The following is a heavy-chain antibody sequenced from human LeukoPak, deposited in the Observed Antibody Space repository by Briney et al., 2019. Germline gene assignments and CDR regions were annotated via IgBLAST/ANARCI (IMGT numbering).Heavy chain of an antibody. V-gene: IGHV4-59*08. CDR3: ARHRSPLESFHH. CDR2: FYYSGVT. CDR1: GDSINSYH. J-gene: IGHJ1*01. D-gene: IGHD3-3*01. Sequence: PSETLFLTCTISGDSINSYHWSWLRQPPGSKLEWIGYFYYSGVTNYNPSLKSRVTMSLDTSKKQFSLKLNSVNAADTAMYYCARHRSPLESFHHWGQGTLVTVSS.